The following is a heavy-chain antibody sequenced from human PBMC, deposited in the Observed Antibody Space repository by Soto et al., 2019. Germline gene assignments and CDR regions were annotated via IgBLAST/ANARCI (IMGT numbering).Heavy chain of an antibody. CDR1: GFTFSDYA. Sequence: PGGSLRLSCAASGFTFSDYAMHWVRQAPGKGLEWVAVVSHDGRNTHYADSVKSRLTITKDTSKNQVVLTMTKMDPVDTATYYCAHRRQWLGHFDYWGQGTLVTVSS. CDR2: VSHDGRNT. CDR3: AHRRQWLGHFDY. V-gene: IGHV3-30*03. D-gene: IGHD6-19*01. J-gene: IGHJ4*02.